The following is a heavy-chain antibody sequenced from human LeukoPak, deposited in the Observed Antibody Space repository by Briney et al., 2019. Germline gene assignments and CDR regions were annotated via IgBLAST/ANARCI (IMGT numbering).Heavy chain of an antibody. CDR3: AWDGRITMLVAVDY. Sequence: SETLSLTCTVSGGSISSYYWSWIRQPPGKGLEWIGYIYYSGSTNYNPSLKSRVTISVDTSKNQFSLKLSSVTAADTAVYYCAWDGRITMLVAVDYWGQGTLGTVS. J-gene: IGHJ4*02. CDR1: GGSISSYY. CDR2: IYYSGST. V-gene: IGHV4-59*08. D-gene: IGHD3-10*02.